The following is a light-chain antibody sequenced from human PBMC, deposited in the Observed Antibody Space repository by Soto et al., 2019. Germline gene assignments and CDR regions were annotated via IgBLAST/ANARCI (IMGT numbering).Light chain of an antibody. V-gene: IGKV1-33*01. CDR2: DAS. CDR1: HDISNC. J-gene: IGKJ4*01. Sequence: DIPMTQSPSSLSASVGDRVTITCQASHDISNCLNWYQQKPGKAPNLLIYDASNLETGVPSRFSFTFTISSLQPEDCAVYYCQQYNNWPLTFGGGSKVEIK. CDR3: QQYNNWPLT.